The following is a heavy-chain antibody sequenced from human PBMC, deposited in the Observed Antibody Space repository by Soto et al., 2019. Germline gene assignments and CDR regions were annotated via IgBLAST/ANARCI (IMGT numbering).Heavy chain of an antibody. Sequence: ASVKVSCTASGYTFTIYYMHWVRQAPGQGLEWMGIINPSGGSTSYAQKFQGRVTMTRDTSTSTVYMELSSLRSEDTAVYYCARLRGDYVENIWGQGTMVTVSS. V-gene: IGHV1-46*03. CDR2: INPSGGST. D-gene: IGHD4-17*01. CDR1: GYTFTIYY. J-gene: IGHJ3*02. CDR3: ARLRGDYVENI.